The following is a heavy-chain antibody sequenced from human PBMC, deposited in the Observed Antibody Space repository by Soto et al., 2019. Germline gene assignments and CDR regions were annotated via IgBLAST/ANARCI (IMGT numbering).Heavy chain of an antibody. D-gene: IGHD1-26*01. CDR2: TSYDGNNK. V-gene: IGHV3-30*18. J-gene: IGHJ4*02. CDR3: AKGGGSARDFDY. CDR1: GFTFGNYD. Sequence: LRLSCTVSGFTFGNYDMHWVRQAPGKGLEWVASTSYDGNNKYYADSLKGRFTISRDNSKKMVYLQMTSLGPEDTAVYYCAKGGGSARDFDYWGQGALVTVSS.